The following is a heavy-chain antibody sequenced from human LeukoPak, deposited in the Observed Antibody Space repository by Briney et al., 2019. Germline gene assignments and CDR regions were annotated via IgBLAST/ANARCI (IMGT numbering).Heavy chain of an antibody. CDR3: ARQGNNWFDP. J-gene: IGHJ5*02. CDR2: ISSSSNYT. Sequence: GGSLRLSCAASGFTFSDYYMSWIRQAPEKGLEWVSYISSSSNYTNYADSVKGRFTISRDNAKNSLYLQMNSLTVEDTAVYYCARQGNNWFDPWGQGTLVTVSS. V-gene: IGHV3-11*06. CDR1: GFTFSDYY.